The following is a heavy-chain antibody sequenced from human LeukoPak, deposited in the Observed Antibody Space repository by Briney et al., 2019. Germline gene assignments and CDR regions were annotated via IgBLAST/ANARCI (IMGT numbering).Heavy chain of an antibody. J-gene: IGHJ6*03. CDR1: GGTFSSYA. V-gene: IGHV1-69*05. D-gene: IGHD3-3*01. Sequence: SVKVSCKASGGTFSSYAISWLRQAPGQGLEWMGGIIPIFGTANYAQKFQGRVTITTDESTSTAYMELGSLRSEDTAVYYCARESITIFGVVIDYYMDVWGKGTTVTVSS. CDR2: IIPIFGTA. CDR3: ARESITIFGVVIDYYMDV.